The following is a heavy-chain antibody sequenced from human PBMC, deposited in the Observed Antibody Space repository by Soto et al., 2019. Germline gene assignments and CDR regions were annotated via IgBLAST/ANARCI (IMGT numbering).Heavy chain of an antibody. CDR2: IYYSGST. V-gene: IGHV4-39*01. CDR3: ARQGITMIVVVVTGNWFDP. D-gene: IGHD3-22*01. CDR1: GGSTSNNNYY. J-gene: IGHJ5*02. Sequence: PSETLSLTCSVSGGSTSNNNYYWGWIRQPPGKALEWIGSIYYSGSTYYNPSLKSRVTISVDTSRNQFSLKLNSVTAADTAVYYCARQGITMIVVVVTGNWFDPWGQGTLVTVSS.